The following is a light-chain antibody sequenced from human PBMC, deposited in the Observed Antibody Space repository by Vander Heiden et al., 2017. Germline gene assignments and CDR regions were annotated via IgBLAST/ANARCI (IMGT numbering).Light chain of an antibody. CDR1: QSVLYSFNNKNY. V-gene: IGKV4-1*01. J-gene: IGKJ4*01. CDR2: WAS. Sequence: DIVMTQSPDSLAASLGERATINCKSSQSVLYSFNNKNYLAGYQQKTGQPPKLLIYWASTREAGVPDRFSGSGSGTDFTLPLSSRQAEDVAVYYCQQHDSQPPLTFGGGTKVEIK. CDR3: QQHDSQPPLT.